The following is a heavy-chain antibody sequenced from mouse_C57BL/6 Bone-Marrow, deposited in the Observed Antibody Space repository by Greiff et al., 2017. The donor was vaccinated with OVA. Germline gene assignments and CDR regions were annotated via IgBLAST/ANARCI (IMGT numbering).Heavy chain of an antibody. CDR2: ISDGGSYT. Sequence: EVQLVESGGGLVKPGGSLKLSCAASGFTFSSYAMSWVRQTPEKRLEWVATISDGGSYTYYPDNVKGRFTTSRDNAKNNLYLQMSHLKSEDTAMYYCARWVLGYFDVWGTGTTVTVSS. V-gene: IGHV5-4*01. CDR1: GFTFSSYA. CDR3: ARWVLGYFDV. J-gene: IGHJ1*03.